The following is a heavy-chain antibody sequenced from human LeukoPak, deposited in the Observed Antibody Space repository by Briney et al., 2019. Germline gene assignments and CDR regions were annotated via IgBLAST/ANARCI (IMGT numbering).Heavy chain of an antibody. Sequence: SETLSLTCTVSGGTFSSGSYYWSWIRQPPGKGLEWIGYIYYSGSAKYNPSLKSRVTISVDTSKNQFSLKLTSVTAADTAVYYCARGFGDWGLSWFDPWGQGTLVTVSS. CDR3: ARGFGDWGLSWFDP. V-gene: IGHV4-61*01. J-gene: IGHJ5*02. D-gene: IGHD3-10*01. CDR2: IYYSGSA. CDR1: GGTFSSGSYY.